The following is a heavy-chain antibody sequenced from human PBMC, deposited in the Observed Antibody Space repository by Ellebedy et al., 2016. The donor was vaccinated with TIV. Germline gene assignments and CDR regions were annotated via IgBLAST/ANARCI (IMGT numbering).Heavy chain of an antibody. J-gene: IGHJ6*03. D-gene: IGHD1-14*01. CDR1: GFTFDDYT. CDR3: AKEGFPDSSYYYYYYMDV. CDR2: ISWDGGST. Sequence: GESLKISXAASGFTFDDYTMHWVRQAPGKGLEWVSLISWDGGSTYYADSVKGRFTISRDNSKNSLYLQMNSLRTEDTALYYCAKEGFPDSSYYYYYYMDVWGKGTTVTVSS. V-gene: IGHV3-43*01.